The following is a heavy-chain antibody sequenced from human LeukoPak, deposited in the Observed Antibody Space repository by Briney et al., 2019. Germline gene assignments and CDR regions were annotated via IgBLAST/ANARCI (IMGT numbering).Heavy chain of an antibody. J-gene: IGHJ4*02. D-gene: IGHD2-2*02. CDR1: GFTFSSFD. CDR2: ISYDASNK. CDR3: ARSYCSSTRCYNIDY. Sequence: GGSLRLSCAASGFTFSSFDMHWVRQAPGKGLEWVALISYDASNKYYAASVKGRFTISRDNSKNTLDLQMDSMRAEDRAVYYCARSYCSSTRCYNIDYWGQGTLVTVSS. V-gene: IGHV3-30*01.